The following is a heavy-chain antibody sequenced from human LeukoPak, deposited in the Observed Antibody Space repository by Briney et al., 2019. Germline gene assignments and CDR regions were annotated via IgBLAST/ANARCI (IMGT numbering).Heavy chain of an antibody. CDR2: INSDGSTI. J-gene: IGHJ4*02. Sequence: GGSLRLSCAASGFTFSSYWMHWVRQAPGKGLVWVSRINSDGSTISYADSVKGRFTFSRDNAKNTLYLQMSSLRAEDTAVYYCVKDAYSSSPMYYFDYWGQGTLVTVSS. CDR1: GFTFSSYW. D-gene: IGHD6-13*01. V-gene: IGHV3-74*01. CDR3: VKDAYSSSPMYYFDY.